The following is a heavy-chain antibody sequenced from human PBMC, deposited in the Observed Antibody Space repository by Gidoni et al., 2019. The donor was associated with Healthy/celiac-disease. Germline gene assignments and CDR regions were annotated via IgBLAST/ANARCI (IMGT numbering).Heavy chain of an antibody. J-gene: IGHJ4*02. V-gene: IGHV3-33*01. Sequence: QVQLVESGGGVVQPGRSLRLSCAASGFTFSSYGMHWVRQAPGKGLEWVSVIWYDGSNKYYADSVKGRFTISRDNSKNTLYLQMNSLRAEDTAVYYCARDNVVAAAGPLDYWGQGTLVTVSS. D-gene: IGHD6-13*01. CDR2: IWYDGSNK. CDR1: GFTFSSYG. CDR3: ARDNVVAAAGPLDY.